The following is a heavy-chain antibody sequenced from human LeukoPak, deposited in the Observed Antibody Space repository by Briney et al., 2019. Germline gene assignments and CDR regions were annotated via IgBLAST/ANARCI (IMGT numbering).Heavy chain of an antibody. V-gene: IGHV3-74*01. J-gene: IGHJ3*02. CDR2: INSDGSST. D-gene: IGHD3-3*01. CDR1: GFTFSSYW. CDR3: ASQVTDFWSGYFGAFDI. Sequence: QPGGSLRRSCAASGFTFSSYWMYWVRQAPGKGLVWVSRINSDGSSTSYADSVKGRFTISRDNAKNTLYLQMNSLRAEDTAVYYCASQVTDFWSGYFGAFDIWGQGTMVTVSS.